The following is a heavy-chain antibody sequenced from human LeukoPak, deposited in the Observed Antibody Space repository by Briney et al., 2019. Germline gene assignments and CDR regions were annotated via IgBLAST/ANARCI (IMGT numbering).Heavy chain of an antibody. V-gene: IGHV1-3*01. CDR1: GYIFSSYA. CDR2: ISAGNGNT. J-gene: IGHJ5*02. CDR3: ARDPNYYYDSGIYT. Sequence: GASVKVSCKASGYIFSSYAMQWVRQAPGQGLEWMGWISAGNGNTKYSQKFQGRVTFTRDTSASTAYMELSSLKSEDTAIYYCARDPNYYYDSGIYTWGQGTLVTVSS. D-gene: IGHD3-10*01.